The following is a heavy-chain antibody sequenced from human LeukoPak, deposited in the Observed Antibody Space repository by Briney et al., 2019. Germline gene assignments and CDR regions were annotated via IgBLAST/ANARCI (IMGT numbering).Heavy chain of an antibody. CDR3: ASRDGWTGSYHGFDP. J-gene: IGHJ5*02. Sequence: SETLSLSCAVYGGSFSGYYWSWIRQPPGKGLEWIGEINHSGSTNYNPSLKSRVTISVDTSKNQFSLKLSSVTAADTAVYYCASRDGWTGSYHGFDPWGQGTLVTVSS. D-gene: IGHD1-26*01. CDR2: INHSGST. CDR1: GGSFSGYY. V-gene: IGHV4-34*01.